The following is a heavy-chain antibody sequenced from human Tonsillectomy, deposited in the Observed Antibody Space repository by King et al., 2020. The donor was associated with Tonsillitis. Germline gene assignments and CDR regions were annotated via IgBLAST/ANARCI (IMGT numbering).Heavy chain of an antibody. V-gene: IGHV3-33*08. D-gene: IGHD3-22*01. J-gene: IGHJ4*02. CDR1: GFTFSSYG. CDR2: IGYDGSNK. Sequence: VQLVESGGGVVQPGRSLRLSCAASGFTFSSYGMHWVRQAPGKGLEWVAVIGYDGSNKYYADSVKGRFTISRDNSKNTLYLQMNSLRAEDTAVYYCVRGAHYYDNSGYSDYWGQGTLVTVSS. CDR3: VRGAHYYDNSGYSDY.